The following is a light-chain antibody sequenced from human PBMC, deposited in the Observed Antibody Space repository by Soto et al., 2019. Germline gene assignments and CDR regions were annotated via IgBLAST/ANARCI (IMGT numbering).Light chain of an antibody. CDR1: QDISNY. Sequence: DIQMTQSPSSLSASVGDRVTITCQASQDISNYLNWYQQKPGKAPKLLIYDASNLETGVPSRFSGSGSGTDFTFTISSLQPEDIATYYCQQYDNRPPFTPAFGGGTKVEIK. J-gene: IGKJ4*01. CDR3: QQYDNRPPFTPA. V-gene: IGKV1-33*01. CDR2: DAS.